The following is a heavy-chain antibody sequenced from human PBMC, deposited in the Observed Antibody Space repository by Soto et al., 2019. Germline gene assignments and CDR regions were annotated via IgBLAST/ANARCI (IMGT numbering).Heavy chain of an antibody. V-gene: IGHV4-39*01. J-gene: IGHJ4*02. CDR1: GGSISSSSYY. D-gene: IGHD2-15*01. CDR2: IYYSGST. CDR3: PYCSGGSCYSRVFNY. Sequence: QLQLQESGPGLVKPSETLSLTCTVSGGSISSSSYYWGWIRQPPGKGLEWIGSIYYSGSTYYNPSLKSRVTISVDTSKNQVSLKLSSVTAADTAVYYCPYCSGGSCYSRVFNYWGQGTLVTVSS.